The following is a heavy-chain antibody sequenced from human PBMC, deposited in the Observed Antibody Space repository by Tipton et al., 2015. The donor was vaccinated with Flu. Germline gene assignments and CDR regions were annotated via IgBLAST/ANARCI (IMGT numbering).Heavy chain of an antibody. CDR2: IYTSGST. CDR1: GGSISSYY. J-gene: IGHJ6*03. CDR3: ARDWAYYDSSAVYYYYYMDV. D-gene: IGHD3-22*01. Sequence: QLVQSGAEVKPSETLSLTCTVSGGSISSYYWSWIRQPAGKGLEWIGRIYTSGSTNYNPSLKSRVTMSVDTSKNQFSLKLSSVTAADTAVYYCARDWAYYDSSAVYYYYYMDVWGKGTTVTVSS. V-gene: IGHV4-4*07.